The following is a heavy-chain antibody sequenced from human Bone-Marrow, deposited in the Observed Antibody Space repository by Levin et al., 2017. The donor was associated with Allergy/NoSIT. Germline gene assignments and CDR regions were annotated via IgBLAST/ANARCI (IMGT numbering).Heavy chain of an antibody. CDR1: GFTFGDYA. D-gene: IGHD6-19*01. CDR2: TRSNPYDGAT. CDR3: SRGGRTGWYGTSDY. J-gene: IGHJ4*02. V-gene: IGHV3-49*04. Sequence: QAGGSLRLSCTTSGFTFGDYAINWVRQAPGRGLEWVGFTRSNPYDGATDYGASAKGRFIISRDDSKRSAYLQMNSLRIEDTAVYYCSRGGRTGWYGTSDYWGQGTLVTVSS.